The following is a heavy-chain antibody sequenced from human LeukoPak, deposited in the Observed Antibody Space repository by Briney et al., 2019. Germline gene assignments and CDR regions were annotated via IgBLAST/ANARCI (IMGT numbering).Heavy chain of an antibody. Sequence: SETLSLTCAVSGGSVSSYYWSWIRQPPGKGLEWIGVINHSGSTNYNPSLKSRVTISVDTSKNQFSLKLSSVTAADTAVYYCARGEIAAAVPVDYWGQGTLVTVSS. J-gene: IGHJ4*02. CDR2: INHSGST. D-gene: IGHD6-13*01. V-gene: IGHV4-34*01. CDR1: GGSVSSYY. CDR3: ARGEIAAAVPVDY.